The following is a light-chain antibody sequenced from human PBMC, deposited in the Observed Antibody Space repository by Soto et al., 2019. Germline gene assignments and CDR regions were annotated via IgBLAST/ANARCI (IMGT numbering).Light chain of an antibody. CDR1: SSDVGGYNY. CDR2: EVS. Sequence: QSALTQPASVSGSPGQSITISCTGTSSDVGGYNYVSWYQQHPGKAPKLVIYEVSNRPSGISFRFSGSKSGNTASLTISGLQAEDEADYYCSSYTSKSSLIFGGGTKVTVL. J-gene: IGLJ2*01. CDR3: SSYTSKSSLI. V-gene: IGLV2-14*01.